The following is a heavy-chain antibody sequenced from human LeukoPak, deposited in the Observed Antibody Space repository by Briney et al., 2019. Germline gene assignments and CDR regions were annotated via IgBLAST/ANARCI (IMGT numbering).Heavy chain of an antibody. D-gene: IGHD3-10*01. CDR1: GGSVSSGSYY. Sequence: PSETLSLTCTVSGGSVSSGSYYWSWIRQPPGKGLEWIGYIYYSGSTNYNPSLKSRVTISVDTSKNQFSLKLSSVTAADTAVYYCARDETYYYGSGSYYYYYYGMDVWGQGTTVTVSS. V-gene: IGHV4-61*01. CDR3: ARDETYYYGSGSYYYYYYGMDV. J-gene: IGHJ6*02. CDR2: IYYSGST.